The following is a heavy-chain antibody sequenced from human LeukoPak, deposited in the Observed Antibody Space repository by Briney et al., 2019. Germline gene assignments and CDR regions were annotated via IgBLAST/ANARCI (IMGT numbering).Heavy chain of an antibody. CDR3: ARGEYSNGYPFRLDS. CDR1: GSTFSDYH. Sequence: ASVKVSCKASGSTFSDYHINWVRLASGQGPEWMGWINPKSGDASYNQAFQGRVTMTRDTSISTAYMELNRLRSDDTAMYYCARGEYSNGYPFRLDSWGQGTLVTVSS. CDR2: INPKSGDA. V-gene: IGHV1-2*02. D-gene: IGHD3-16*01. J-gene: IGHJ4*02.